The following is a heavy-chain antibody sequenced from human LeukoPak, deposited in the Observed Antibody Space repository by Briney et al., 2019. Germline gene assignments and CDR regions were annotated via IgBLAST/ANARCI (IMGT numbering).Heavy chain of an antibody. D-gene: IGHD6-13*01. Sequence: PSQTLSLTCTVSGGSISSGGYYWSWIRQPPGKGLEWIGYIYHSGSTYYNPSLKGRVTISVDRSKNQFSLKLSSVTAADTAVYYCARAGSSWYASWFDPWGQGTLVTVSS. V-gene: IGHV4-30-2*01. CDR1: GGSISSGGYY. CDR3: ARAGSSWYASWFDP. CDR2: IYHSGST. J-gene: IGHJ5*02.